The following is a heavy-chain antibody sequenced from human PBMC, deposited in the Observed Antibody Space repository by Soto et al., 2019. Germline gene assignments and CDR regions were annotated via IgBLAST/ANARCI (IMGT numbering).Heavy chain of an antibody. J-gene: IGHJ5*02. D-gene: IGHD2-2*02. CDR1: GFTFSSYS. CDR2: ISSSSSYI. CDR3: ARDPRYCSSTSCYSDQGYWFDP. Sequence: GGSLRLSCAASGFTFSSYSMNWVRQAPGKGLEWVSSISSSSSYIYYADSVKGRFTISRDNAKNSLYLQMNSLRAEETAVYYCARDPRYCSSTSCYSDQGYWFDPWGQGTLVTVSS. V-gene: IGHV3-21*01.